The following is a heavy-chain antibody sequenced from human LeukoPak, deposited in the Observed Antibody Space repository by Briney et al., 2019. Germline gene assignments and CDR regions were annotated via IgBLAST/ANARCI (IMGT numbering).Heavy chain of an antibody. CDR2: TYYRSKWYN. J-gene: IGHJ4*02. Sequence: SQTLSLTCAISGDSVSSNSAAWNWIRQSPSRGLEWLGRTYYRSKWYNDYAVSVKSRITINPDTSKNQFSLQLNSVTPEDTAVYYCARASQYSSSWLGDFDYWGQGTLVTVSS. CDR3: ARASQYSSSWLGDFDY. V-gene: IGHV6-1*01. CDR1: GDSVSSNSAA. D-gene: IGHD6-13*01.